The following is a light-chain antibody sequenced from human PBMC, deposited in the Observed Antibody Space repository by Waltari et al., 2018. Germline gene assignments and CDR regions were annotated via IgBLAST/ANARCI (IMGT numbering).Light chain of an antibody. CDR1: KLGDKY. Sequence: SYELTQPPSVSVSPGQTAIITCSGDKLGDKYVCWYQQKPGQSPVLVIYQNNKRPSGIPERFSGSNSGNTATLTISGTQAMDEADYYCQAWDSSTAVFGGGTKLTVL. V-gene: IGLV3-1*01. CDR3: QAWDSSTAV. CDR2: QNN. J-gene: IGLJ3*02.